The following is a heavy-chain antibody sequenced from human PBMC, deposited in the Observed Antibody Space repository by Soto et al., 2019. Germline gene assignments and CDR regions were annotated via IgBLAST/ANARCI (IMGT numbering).Heavy chain of an antibody. J-gene: IGHJ4*02. CDR1: GYSFAGYW. Sequence: PGASLKISCQGSGYSFAGYWITWVRQKPGKGLEWMGRIDPNDSQTYYSPSFRGHVTISVTKSITTVFLQWSSLRASDTAMYYCARQIYDSDTGPNFQYYFESWGQGTPVTVSS. CDR3: ARQIYDSDTGPNFQYYFES. CDR2: IDPNDSQT. V-gene: IGHV5-10-1*01. D-gene: IGHD3-22*01.